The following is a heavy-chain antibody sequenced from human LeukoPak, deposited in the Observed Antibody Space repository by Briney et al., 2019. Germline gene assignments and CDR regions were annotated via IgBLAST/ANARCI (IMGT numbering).Heavy chain of an antibody. CDR3: ARSGGWYFDY. J-gene: IGHJ4*02. Sequence: GGSLRLSCAASGFTFSDHYMDWVRQAPGKGLEWVGRIRNKADSYTTEYGASVKGRFTNSRDDSKSPLYLQMNSLKIEDTAVYYCARSGGWYFDYWGQGTLVTVSS. CDR1: GFTFSDHY. CDR2: IRNKADSYTT. V-gene: IGHV3-72*01. D-gene: IGHD6-19*01.